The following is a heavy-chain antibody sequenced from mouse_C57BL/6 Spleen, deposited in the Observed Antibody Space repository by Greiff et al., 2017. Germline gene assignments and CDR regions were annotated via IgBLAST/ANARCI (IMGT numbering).Heavy chain of an antibody. V-gene: IGHV5-6*01. CDR2: ISSGGSYT. J-gene: IGHJ2*01. CDR1: GFTFSSYG. CDR3: ARHPAVVAGDY. D-gene: IGHD1-1*01. Sequence: EVHLVESGGDLVKPGGSLKLSCAASGFTFSSYGMSWVRQTPDKRLEWVATISSGGSYTYYPDSVKGRFTISRDNAKNTLYLQMSSLKSEDTAMYYCARHPAVVAGDYWGQGTTLTVSS.